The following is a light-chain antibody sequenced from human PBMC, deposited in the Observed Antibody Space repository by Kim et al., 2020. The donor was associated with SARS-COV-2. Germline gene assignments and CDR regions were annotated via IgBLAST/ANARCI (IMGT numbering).Light chain of an antibody. J-gene: IGLJ1*01. CDR3: CSRDSGGKVYV. CDR2: DEN. Sequence: SSELTQDPTVSVALGQTVRITCQGDSLRNSYASWYQQKPGQAPVLVMSDENNRPSGIPDRFSGSSSGNTASLTIPGAQAEDEADYYCCSRDSGGKVYVF. CDR1: SLRNSY. V-gene: IGLV3-19*01.